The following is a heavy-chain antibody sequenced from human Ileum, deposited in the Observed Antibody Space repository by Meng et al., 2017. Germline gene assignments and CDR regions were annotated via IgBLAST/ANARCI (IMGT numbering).Heavy chain of an antibody. CDR1: SGVSGVSITTGLYY. D-gene: IGHD3-10*01. V-gene: IGHV4-61*02. Sequence: SETLSLTCSVSGVSGVSITTGLYYWSWIRQPAGKGLEWIGRIYTTGGTDYNPSLKSRVTISLDKSNSHFSLNLNSATAADTAVYYCARDKSYNGSANYRAFDIWGQGTLVTVSS. CDR3: ARDKSYNGSANYRAFDI. CDR2: IYTTGGT. J-gene: IGHJ3*02.